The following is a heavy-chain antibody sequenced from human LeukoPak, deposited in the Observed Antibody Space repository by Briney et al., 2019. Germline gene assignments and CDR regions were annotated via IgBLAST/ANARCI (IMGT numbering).Heavy chain of an antibody. Sequence: ASVKVSCKASGYTFTGYYMHWVRQAPGQGLEWMGWINPNSGGTNYAQKFQGWVTMTRDTSISTAYMELSRLRSEDTAVYYCARSSPTSGGENFDYWGQGTLVTVSS. CDR3: ARSSPTSGGENFDY. V-gene: IGHV1-2*04. CDR2: INPNSGGT. CDR1: GYTFTGYY. J-gene: IGHJ4*02. D-gene: IGHD1-14*01.